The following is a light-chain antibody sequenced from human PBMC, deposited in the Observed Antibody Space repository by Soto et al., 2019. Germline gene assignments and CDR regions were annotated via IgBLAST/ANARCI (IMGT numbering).Light chain of an antibody. CDR3: SSYVNIKV. V-gene: IGLV2-8*01. J-gene: IGLJ3*02. CDR1: SSDVGRYNY. CDR2: EVS. Sequence: QSVLTQPPSASGSPGQSVTISCTGTSSDVGRYNYVSWYQQHPGKAPRLIIYEVSKRPSGVPDRFSGSKSGNTASLTVSGLQAEDEADYYCSSYVNIKVFGGGTKLTVL.